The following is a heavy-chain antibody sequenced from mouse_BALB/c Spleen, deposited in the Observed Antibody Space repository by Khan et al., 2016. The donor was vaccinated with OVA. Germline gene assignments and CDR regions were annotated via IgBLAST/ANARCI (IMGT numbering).Heavy chain of an antibody. D-gene: IGHD2-2*01. Sequence: VQLKESGGGLVQPGGSRKLSCAASGFTFNIFGMHWVRQAPEKGLEWVAYISSGSSTIYYADTVKGRFTISRDNPKNTVFLQMTSLRSEDTAMYYGRRGGGYDGGFDYWGQGTTLTVSS. J-gene: IGHJ2*01. V-gene: IGHV5-17*02. CDR1: GFTFNIFG. CDR2: ISSGSSTI. CDR3: RRGGGYDGGFDY.